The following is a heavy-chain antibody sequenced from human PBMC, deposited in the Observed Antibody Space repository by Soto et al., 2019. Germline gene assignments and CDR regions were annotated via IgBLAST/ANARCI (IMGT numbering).Heavy chain of an antibody. CDR2: IKQDGSEK. CDR1: GFTFSSCW. Sequence: PGGSLRLSCAASGFTFSSCWMSWVRQAPGKGLEWVANIKQDGSEKYYVDSVKGRFTISRDNAKNSLYLQMNSLRAEDTAVYYCARESKVAGPDYWGQGTLVTVSS. V-gene: IGHV3-7*01. D-gene: IGHD6-19*01. CDR3: ARESKVAGPDY. J-gene: IGHJ4*02.